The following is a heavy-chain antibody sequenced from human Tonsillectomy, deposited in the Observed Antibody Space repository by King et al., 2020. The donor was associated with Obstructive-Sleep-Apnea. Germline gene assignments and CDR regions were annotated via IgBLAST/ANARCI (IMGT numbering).Heavy chain of an antibody. J-gene: IGHJ4*02. CDR3: ARDSGDSGYDSRPI. V-gene: IGHV3-48*04. CDR2: ITSSSNTI. CDR1: GFTFSSYS. Sequence: EMQLVQSGGGLVQPGGSLRLSCAASGFTFSSYSMNWVRQAPGKGLEWVSYITSSSNTIYYADSVRGRFTISRDNAKNSLYLQMNSLRAEDTAVYYCARDSGDSGYDSRPIWGQGILVTVSS. D-gene: IGHD5-12*01.